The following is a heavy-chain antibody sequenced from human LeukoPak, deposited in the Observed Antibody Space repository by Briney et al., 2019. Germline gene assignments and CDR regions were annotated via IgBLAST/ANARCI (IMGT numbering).Heavy chain of an antibody. CDR1: GFTFSNAW. J-gene: IGHJ6*02. CDR3: TTGVVVTAVHYYGMDV. D-gene: IGHD2-21*02. V-gene: IGHV3-15*01. CDR2: IKSKTDGGTT. Sequence: GGSLRLSCAASGFTFSNAWMSWVRQAPGKGLEWVGRIKSKTDGGTTDYAAPVKGRFTISRDDSKNTLYLQMNSLKTEDTAVYYCTTGVVVTAVHYYGMDVWGQGTTVTVSS.